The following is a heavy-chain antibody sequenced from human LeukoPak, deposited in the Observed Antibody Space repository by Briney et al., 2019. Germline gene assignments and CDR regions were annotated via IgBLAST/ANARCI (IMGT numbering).Heavy chain of an antibody. V-gene: IGHV1-46*01. J-gene: IGHJ4*02. D-gene: IGHD3-22*01. CDR2: INPSGGST. CDR1: GYTFTSYY. Sequence: ASVKVSCKASGYTFTSYYMHWVRPAPGQGLEWMGIINPSGGSTSYAQKFQGRVTMTRDTSTSTVYMELSSLRSEDTAVYYCARDRAGYYYDSSGYYPDYWGQGTLVTVSS. CDR3: ARDRAGYYYDSSGYYPDY.